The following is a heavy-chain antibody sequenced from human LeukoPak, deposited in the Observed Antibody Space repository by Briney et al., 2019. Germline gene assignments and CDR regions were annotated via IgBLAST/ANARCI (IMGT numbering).Heavy chain of an antibody. CDR2: INPSGGST. D-gene: IGHD6-13*01. Sequence: GASVKVSCKASGYTFTSYYMHWVRQAPGQGLEWMGIINPSGGSTSYAQKFQGRVTMTRDTSTSTVYMELSSLGSEDTAVYYCARGDYSSSWHLSAFDIWGQGTMVTVSS. J-gene: IGHJ3*02. CDR3: ARGDYSSSWHLSAFDI. V-gene: IGHV1-46*01. CDR1: GYTFTSYY.